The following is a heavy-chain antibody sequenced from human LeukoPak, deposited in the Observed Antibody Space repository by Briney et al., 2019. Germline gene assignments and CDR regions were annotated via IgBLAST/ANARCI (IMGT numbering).Heavy chain of an antibody. Sequence: SETLSLTCTVSGGSISSYYWSWNRQPPGKGLEWIGYIDYSGSTNYNPCLKSRVTTSVDTSKNQFSLKLSSVTAADTAVYYCARGVPPGRLWLGGGFRFETEHYYYYYYMDVWGKGTTVTVSS. CDR1: GGSISSYY. CDR2: IDYSGST. J-gene: IGHJ6*03. D-gene: IGHD5-18*01. V-gene: IGHV4-59*01. CDR3: ARGVPPGRLWLGGGFRFETEHYYYYYYMDV.